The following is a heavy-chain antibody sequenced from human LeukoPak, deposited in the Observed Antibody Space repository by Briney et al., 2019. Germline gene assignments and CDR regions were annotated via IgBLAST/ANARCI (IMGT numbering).Heavy chain of an antibody. CDR1: GYTCSSYG. CDR2: ISTYNGNT. V-gene: IGHV1-18*04. D-gene: IGHD1-26*01. CDR3: ARDFTGGNYFNGY. Sequence: ASVKVSGKASGYTCSSYGISWVRQAPGLGLEWMGWISTYNGNTNYAQNLQGRVTMTTDTSTSTAYMELRSLRSDDTAVYYCARDFTGGNYFNGYWGQGTLVTVSS. J-gene: IGHJ4*02.